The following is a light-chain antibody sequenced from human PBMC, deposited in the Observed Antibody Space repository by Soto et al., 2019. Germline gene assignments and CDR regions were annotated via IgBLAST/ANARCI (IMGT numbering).Light chain of an antibody. CDR2: TAS. CDR3: QNYDNAPLT. V-gene: IGKV1-27*01. Sequence: DIQLTQSPSSLSASVGDSVTITCRASQSISNYLAWYQQKPGKVPKLLIYTASTLQSGVPSRFSGSGSGTNFTLTISSLQPEDVATYYCQNYDNAPLTFGGGTKVDIK. CDR1: QSISNY. J-gene: IGKJ4*01.